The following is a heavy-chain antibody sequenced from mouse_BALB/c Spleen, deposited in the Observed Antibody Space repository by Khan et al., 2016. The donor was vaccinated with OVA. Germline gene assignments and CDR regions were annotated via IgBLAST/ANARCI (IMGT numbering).Heavy chain of an antibody. D-gene: IGHD2-1*01. Sequence: QVQLQQSGAELVKPGASVKLSCKTSGYTFTSYWIQWVKQRPGQGLGWIGQIFPGTGTTYYNENFKGKATLTVDTSSSTAYMQLSSLTSEDSAVLFCSRGYFGNYEFVYWGQGTLVTVSP. CDR2: IFPGTGTT. CDR3: SRGYFGNYEFVY. CDR1: GYTFTSYW. V-gene: IGHV1S132*01. J-gene: IGHJ3*01.